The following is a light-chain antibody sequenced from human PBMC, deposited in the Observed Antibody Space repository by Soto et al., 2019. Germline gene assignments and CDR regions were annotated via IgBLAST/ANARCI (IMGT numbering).Light chain of an antibody. J-gene: IGLJ3*02. CDR1: NIGRKS. CDR2: YDS. V-gene: IGLV3-21*04. Sequence: SYELTQPPSVSVAPGKTARITCGGANIGRKSVHWFQQKPGQAPVLVIYYDSDRPSGIPERFSGSNSGNTATLTISRVEAGDEADYYCQVWDSSSDHRVFGGGTKLTVL. CDR3: QVWDSSSDHRV.